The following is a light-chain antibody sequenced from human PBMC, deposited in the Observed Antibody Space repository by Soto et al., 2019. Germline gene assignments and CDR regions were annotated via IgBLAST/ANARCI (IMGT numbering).Light chain of an antibody. CDR3: QQYDSLLLP. CDR1: QDISNY. J-gene: IGKJ4*01. Sequence: DIQMTQSPSSLSASVGDRVTITCQASQDISNYLNWYQQKPWKAPKLLIYDASNLDTVVPSRLSGSASGRDFTFTISSLQPEDIATYSCQQYDSLLLPFGGGTKVEIK. CDR2: DAS. V-gene: IGKV1-33*01.